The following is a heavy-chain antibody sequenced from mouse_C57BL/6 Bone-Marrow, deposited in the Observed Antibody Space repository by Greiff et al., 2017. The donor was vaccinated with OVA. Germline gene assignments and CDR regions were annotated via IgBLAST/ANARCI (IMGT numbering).Heavy chain of an antibody. Sequence: QVQLQQSGPGLVQPSQSLSITCTVSGFSLTSYGVHWVRQSPGKGLEWLGGIWSGGSTDYNAAFISRLSISKDNSKSQVFFKMNSLQAEDTAIYYCASLYYGGAWFAYWGQGTLVTVSA. V-gene: IGHV2-2*01. CDR3: ASLYYGGAWFAY. CDR2: IWSGGST. J-gene: IGHJ3*01. CDR1: GFSLTSYG. D-gene: IGHD2-1*01.